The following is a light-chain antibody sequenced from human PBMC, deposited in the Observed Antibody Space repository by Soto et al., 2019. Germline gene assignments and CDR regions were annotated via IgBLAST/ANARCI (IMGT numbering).Light chain of an antibody. J-gene: IGKJ5*01. Sequence: EIVLTQTPLLSPVTLGQPASISCRSSRSLVASDGNAYLTWLHQRPGQPPRPLIYKVSQRLSGVPDRFSGSGAGTDFTLHIRRVEAEDVGTYFCMQATQLRTFGQGTRLEI. V-gene: IGKV2-24*01. CDR1: RSLVASDGNAY. CDR2: KVS. CDR3: MQATQLRT.